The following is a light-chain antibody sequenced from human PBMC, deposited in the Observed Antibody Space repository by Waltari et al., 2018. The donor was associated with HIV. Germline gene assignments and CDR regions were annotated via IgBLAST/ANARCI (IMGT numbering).Light chain of an antibody. J-gene: IGKJ2*01. CDR2: AGS. Sequence: TQSPSSLSASVGDRVTITCRASQSITNYLNWYQQKPGKAPRLLIFAGSSLQSGVPARFSGSGSGTDFTLTITSLQAEDFATYYCQQSYSTPRTFGQGTKLDIK. CDR3: QQSYSTPRT. CDR1: QSITNY. V-gene: IGKV1-39*01.